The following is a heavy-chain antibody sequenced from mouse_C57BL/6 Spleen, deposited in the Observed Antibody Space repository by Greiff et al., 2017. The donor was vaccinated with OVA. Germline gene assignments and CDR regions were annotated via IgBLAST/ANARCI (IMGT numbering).Heavy chain of an antibody. J-gene: IGHJ1*03. CDR2: IDPSDSYT. Sequence: QVQLQQPGAELVKPGASVKLSCKASGYTFTSYWMQWVKQRPGQGLEWIGEIDPSDSYTNYNQKFKGKATLTVDTSSSTAYMQLSSLTSEDSAVYYCARRDYYGSNYWYFDVWGTGTTVTVSS. D-gene: IGHD1-1*01. V-gene: IGHV1-50*01. CDR3: ARRDYYGSNYWYFDV. CDR1: GYTFTSYW.